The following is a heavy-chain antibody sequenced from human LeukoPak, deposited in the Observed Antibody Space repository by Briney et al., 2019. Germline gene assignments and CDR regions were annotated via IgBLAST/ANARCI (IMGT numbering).Heavy chain of an antibody. J-gene: IGHJ4*02. CDR2: IYTSGST. CDR3: ATHDKTSSGYYGY. CDR1: GGSISSGSYY. D-gene: IGHD3-22*01. V-gene: IGHV4-61*02. Sequence: SQTLSLTCTVSGGSISSGSYYWSWIRQPAGKGLEWIGRIYTSGSTNYNPFLKSRVTISVDTSKNQFSLKLSSVTAADTAVYYCATHDKTSSGYYGYWGQGTLVTVSS.